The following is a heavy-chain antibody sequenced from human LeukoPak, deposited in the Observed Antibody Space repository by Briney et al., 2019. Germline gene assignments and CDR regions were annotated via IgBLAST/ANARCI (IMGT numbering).Heavy chain of an antibody. CDR3: ARGDAAAAARVDY. CDR2: IYYSGST. CDR1: GGSISSYY. J-gene: IGHJ4*02. V-gene: IGHV4-59*08. D-gene: IGHD6-13*01. Sequence: SETLSLTCTVSGGSISSYYWSWIRQPPGKGLEWIGYIYYSGSTYYNPSLKSRVTISVDTSKNQFSLKLSSVTAADTAVYYCARGDAAAAARVDYWGQGTLVTVSS.